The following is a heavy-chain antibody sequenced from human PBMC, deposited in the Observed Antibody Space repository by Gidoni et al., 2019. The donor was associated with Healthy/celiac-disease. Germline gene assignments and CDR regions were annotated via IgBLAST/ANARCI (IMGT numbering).Heavy chain of an antibody. D-gene: IGHD6-13*01. J-gene: IGHJ4*02. CDR2: ISYDGSNK. V-gene: IGHV3-30*18. CDR3: AKGEIRAAAGDFDY. CDR1: GFTSSSWG. Sequence: QVRPVEPGGGVVQPGRSLRLSRAASGFTSSSWGMHGVRQAPGKGLEWVAVISYDGSNKYYADSVKGRFTISRDNSKNTLYLQMNSLRAEDTAVYYCAKGEIRAAAGDFDYWGQGTLVTVSS.